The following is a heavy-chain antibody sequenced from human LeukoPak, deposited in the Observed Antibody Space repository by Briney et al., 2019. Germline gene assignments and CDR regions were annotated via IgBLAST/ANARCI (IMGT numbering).Heavy chain of an antibody. Sequence: SETLSLTCAVYGGSFSGYYWSWIRQPPGKGLEWIGEINHSGSTNYNPSLKSRVTISVDTSKNQFSLKLSSVTAADTAVYYCARKPPVAYYYMDGWGKGTTVTVSS. CDR1: GGSFSGYY. CDR3: ARKPPVAYYYMDG. CDR2: INHSGST. D-gene: IGHD4-23*01. V-gene: IGHV4-34*01. J-gene: IGHJ6*03.